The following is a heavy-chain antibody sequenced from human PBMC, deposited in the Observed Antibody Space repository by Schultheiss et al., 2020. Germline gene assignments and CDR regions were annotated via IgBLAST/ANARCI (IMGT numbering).Heavy chain of an antibody. CDR3: ARASFILEWLTAIDY. D-gene: IGHD3-3*01. CDR1: GYTFTSYG. J-gene: IGHJ4*02. CDR2: ISAYNGNT. Sequence: ASVKVSCKASGYTFTSYGISWVRQAPGQGLEWMGWISAYNGNTNYAQKLQGRVTMTTDTSTSTAYMELRSLRSDDTAVYYCARASFILEWLTAIDYWGQGTLVTVSS. V-gene: IGHV1-18*01.